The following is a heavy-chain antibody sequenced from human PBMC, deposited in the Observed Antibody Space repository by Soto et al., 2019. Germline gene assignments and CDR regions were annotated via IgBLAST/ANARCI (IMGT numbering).Heavy chain of an antibody. CDR1: GYTFTGYY. D-gene: IGHD2-15*01. J-gene: IGHJ4*02. V-gene: IGHV1-2*02. Sequence: ASVNVSCKASGYTFTGYYMHWLGQAPGQGLEGMGWINPNSGGTIYAQKYQGRVTMTRDTSISTAYMELSSLRSNDTAVYYCARYVVVAATRFFGYWGQGTLVTVSS. CDR3: ARYVVVAATRFFGY. CDR2: INPNSGGT.